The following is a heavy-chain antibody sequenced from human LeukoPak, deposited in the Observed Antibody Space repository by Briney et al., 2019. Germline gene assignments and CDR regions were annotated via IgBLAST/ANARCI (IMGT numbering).Heavy chain of an antibody. J-gene: IGHJ4*02. CDR2: ISSSSSYI. V-gene: IGHV3-21*01. D-gene: IGHD1-26*01. Sequence: GGSLRLSCAASGFTFSSYSMNWVRQAPGKGLEWVSSISSSSSYIYYADSVEGRFTISRDNAKNSLYLQMNSLRAEDTAVYYCARGRFGSYISFDYWGQGTLVTVSS. CDR3: ARGRFGSYISFDY. CDR1: GFTFSSYS.